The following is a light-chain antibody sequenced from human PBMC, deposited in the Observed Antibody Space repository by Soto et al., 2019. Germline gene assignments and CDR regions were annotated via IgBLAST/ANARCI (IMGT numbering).Light chain of an antibody. J-gene: IGKJ1*01. V-gene: IGKV3-15*01. Sequence: EIVMTQSPATLSVSPGERATLCCRASQSVSSNLAWYQQKPGQAPRLLIYGASTRATGIPARFSGSGSGTEFTLTISSLQSEDFAVYYCQQYNNWPREFGQGTKVEIK. CDR2: GAS. CDR1: QSVSSN. CDR3: QQYNNWPRE.